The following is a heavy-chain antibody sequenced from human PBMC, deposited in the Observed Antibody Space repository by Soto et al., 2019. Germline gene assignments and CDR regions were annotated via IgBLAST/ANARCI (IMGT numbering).Heavy chain of an antibody. D-gene: IGHD3-22*01. CDR1: GFSLSTSGLG. CDR2: IYWNDDK. CDR3: ARSGAVEYYYDSSGYYLRSNYFDY. V-gene: IGHV2-5*01. Sequence: SGPTLVNPTQTLTLTCTFSGFSLSTSGLGVGWIRQPPGKALEWLALIYWNDDKRYSPSLKSRLTITKDTSKNQVVLTMTNMDPVDTATYCCARSGAVEYYYDSSGYYLRSNYFDYWGQGTLVTVCS. J-gene: IGHJ4*02.